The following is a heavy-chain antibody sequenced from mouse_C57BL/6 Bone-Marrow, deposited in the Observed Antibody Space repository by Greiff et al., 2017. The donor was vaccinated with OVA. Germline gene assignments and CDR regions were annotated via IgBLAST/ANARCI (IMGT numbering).Heavy chain of an antibody. D-gene: IGHD2-4*01. CDR3: ARNYDYDHSYAMDY. CDR2: IYPGDGDT. J-gene: IGHJ4*01. V-gene: IGHV1-80*01. Sequence: QVQLQQSGAELVKPGASVKISCKASGYAFSSYWMNWVKQRPGKGLEWIGQIYPGDGDTNYNGKFKGKATLTADKSSSTAYMQLSSLTSEDSAVYFCARNYDYDHSYAMDYWGQGTSVTVSS. CDR1: GYAFSSYW.